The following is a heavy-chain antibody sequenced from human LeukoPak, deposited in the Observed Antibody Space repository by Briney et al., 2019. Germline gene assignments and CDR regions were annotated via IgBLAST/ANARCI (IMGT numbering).Heavy chain of an antibody. CDR2: IIPIFGTA. CDR3: ARGPIAARLLYFDY. D-gene: IGHD6-6*01. CDR1: GYTFTSYY. J-gene: IGHJ4*02. Sequence: GASVKVSCKASGYTFTSYYMHWVRQAPGQGLEWMGGIIPIFGTANYAQKFQGRVTITADESTSTAYMELSSLRSEDTAVYYCARGPIAARLLYFDYWGQGTLVTVSS. V-gene: IGHV1-69*13.